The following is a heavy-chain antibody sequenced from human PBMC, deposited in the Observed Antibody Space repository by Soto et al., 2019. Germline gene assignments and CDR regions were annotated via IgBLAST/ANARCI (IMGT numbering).Heavy chain of an antibody. CDR2: IIPIFGTA. D-gene: IGHD2-2*01. J-gene: IGHJ6*02. Sequence: SVKVSCKASGGTFSSYAISWVRQAPGQGLEWMGGIIPIFGTANYAQKFQGRVTITADKSTSTAYMELSSLRSEDTAVYYCARKGYCSSTSCYESYYYGMDVWGQG. V-gene: IGHV1-69*06. CDR3: ARKGYCSSTSCYESYYYGMDV. CDR1: GGTFSSYA.